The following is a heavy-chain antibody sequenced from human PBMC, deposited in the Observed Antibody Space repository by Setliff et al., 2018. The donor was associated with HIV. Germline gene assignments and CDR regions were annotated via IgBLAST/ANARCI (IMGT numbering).Heavy chain of an antibody. CDR3: ARAPSPSYYYDSSGYYYAYYFDY. Sequence: GESLKISCAASGFTLSSYSMNWVRQAPGKGLEWVSSISRSSTYIYYADSVKGRFAISRDNAKNSLYLQMNSLRAEDTAVYYCARAPSPSYYYDSSGYYYAYYFDYWGQGTLVTVSS. J-gene: IGHJ4*02. D-gene: IGHD3-22*01. CDR2: ISRSSTYI. V-gene: IGHV3-21*06. CDR1: GFTLSSYS.